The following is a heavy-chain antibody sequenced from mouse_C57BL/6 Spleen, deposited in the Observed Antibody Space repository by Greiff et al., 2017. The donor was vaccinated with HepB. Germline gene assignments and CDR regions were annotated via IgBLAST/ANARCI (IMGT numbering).Heavy chain of an antibody. J-gene: IGHJ4*01. CDR1: GYSFTDYN. CDR2: INPNYGTT. D-gene: IGHD2-1*01. Sequence: EVKLVESGPELVKPGASVKISCKASGYSFTDYNMNWVKQSNGKSLEWIGVINPNYGTTSYNQKFKGKATLTVDQSSSTAYMQLNSLTSEDSAVYYCARSSDGNHEDYAMDYWGQGTSVTVSS. V-gene: IGHV1-39*01. CDR3: ARSSDGNHEDYAMDY.